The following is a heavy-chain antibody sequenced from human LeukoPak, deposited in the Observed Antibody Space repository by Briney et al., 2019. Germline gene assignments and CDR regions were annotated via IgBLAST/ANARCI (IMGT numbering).Heavy chain of an antibody. J-gene: IGHJ3*02. CDR1: GFTFSSYA. V-gene: IGHV3-23*01. CDR2: ISGSGAST. Sequence: AGGSLRLSCAASGFTFSSYAMSWVRQAPGKGLEWVSVISGSGASTYNADSVKGRFTISRDNSKNTLYLQTNSLRAEDTAVYYCAKEGLVDAFDIWGQGTMVTVSS. D-gene: IGHD6-19*01. CDR3: AKEGLVDAFDI.